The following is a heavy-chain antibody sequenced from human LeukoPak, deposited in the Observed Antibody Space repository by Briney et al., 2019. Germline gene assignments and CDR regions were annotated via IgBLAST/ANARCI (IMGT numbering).Heavy chain of an antibody. CDR2: ISGSGGSA. CDR1: GFTFSSYA. J-gene: IGHJ5*02. Sequence: PGGSLRLSCAASGFTFSSYAMSWVRQAPGKGLEWVSAISGSGGSAYYADSVKGRFTISRDNSKNTLYLQINSLRAEDTAVYYCAKGSLRFINWFDPWGQGTLVTVSS. CDR3: AKGSLRFINWFDP. V-gene: IGHV3-23*01. D-gene: IGHD3-3*01.